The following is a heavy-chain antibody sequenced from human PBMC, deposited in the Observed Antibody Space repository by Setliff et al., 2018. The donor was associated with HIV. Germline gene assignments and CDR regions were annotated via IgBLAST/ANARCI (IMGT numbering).Heavy chain of an antibody. Sequence: GESLKISCKASGYSFTTSWIGWVRQMPGKGLEWVGIIFPADSDTTYSPSFQGQVTISADKSISTAYLQWSRLKASDIAMYYCARHGPMRDGYNHGAFDYWGQGTPVTVSS. CDR3: ARHGPMRDGYNHGAFDY. CDR1: GYSFTTSW. J-gene: IGHJ4*02. D-gene: IGHD5-12*01. CDR2: IFPADSDT. V-gene: IGHV5-51*01.